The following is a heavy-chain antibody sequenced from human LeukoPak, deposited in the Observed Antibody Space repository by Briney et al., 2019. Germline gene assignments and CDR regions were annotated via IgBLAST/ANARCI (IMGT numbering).Heavy chain of an antibody. V-gene: IGHV1-58*01. Sequence: SVKVSCKASGFTFTSSAVQWVRQARGQRLEWIGWIVVGSGNTNYAQKFQERVTITRDMSTSTAYMELSGLRSEDTAVYYCASSTYYVYYFDYWGQGTLVTVSS. CDR3: ASSTYYVYYFDY. CDR2: IVVGSGNT. J-gene: IGHJ4*02. D-gene: IGHD2/OR15-2a*01. CDR1: GFTFTSSA.